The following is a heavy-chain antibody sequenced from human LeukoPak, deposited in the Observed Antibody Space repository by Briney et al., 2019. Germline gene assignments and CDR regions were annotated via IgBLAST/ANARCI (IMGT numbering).Heavy chain of an antibody. CDR1: GYSISSGYY. D-gene: IGHD6-13*01. J-gene: IGHJ4*02. V-gene: IGHV4-38-2*01. Sequence: NPSETLSLTCAVSGYSISSGYYWGWIRPPPGKGLEWIGSIYHSGSTYYNPSLKRRATISVDTSKNQFSLQLSSVTAAATAVYSFSRRGQLVIDFWGQGTLVTVSS. CDR3: SRRGQLVIDF. CDR2: IYHSGST.